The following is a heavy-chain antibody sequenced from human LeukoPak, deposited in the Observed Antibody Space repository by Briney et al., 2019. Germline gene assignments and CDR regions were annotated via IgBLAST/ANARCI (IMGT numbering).Heavy chain of an antibody. Sequence: GGSLRLSCAASGFTFSSYSMNWVRQAPGKGLEWVSSISSSSSYIYYADSVKGRFTISRDNAKNSLYLQMNSLRAEDTAVYYCARVGAAAGTGDYWGQGTLSPSPQ. CDR3: ARVGAAAGTGDY. CDR2: ISSSSSYI. CDR1: GFTFSSYS. V-gene: IGHV3-21*01. D-gene: IGHD6-13*01. J-gene: IGHJ4*02.